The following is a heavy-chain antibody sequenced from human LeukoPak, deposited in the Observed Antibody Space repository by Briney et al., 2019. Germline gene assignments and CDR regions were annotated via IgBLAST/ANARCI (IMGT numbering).Heavy chain of an antibody. CDR1: GFTFSSYA. Sequence: GGSLRLSCSASGFTFSSYAMHWVRQAPGKGLEYVSAISSNGDRTYYADSVKGRFTISRDNSKNTLYPQMSSLRAEDTAVYYCVRQLAVAGPGYFDLWGRGTLVTVSS. CDR3: VRQLAVAGPGYFDL. V-gene: IGHV3-64D*06. D-gene: IGHD6-19*01. J-gene: IGHJ2*01. CDR2: ISSNGDRT.